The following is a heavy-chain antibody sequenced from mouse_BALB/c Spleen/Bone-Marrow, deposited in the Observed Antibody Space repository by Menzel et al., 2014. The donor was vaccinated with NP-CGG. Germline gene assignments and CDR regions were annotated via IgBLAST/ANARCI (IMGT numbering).Heavy chain of an antibody. V-gene: IGHV1S22*01. CDR3: TRGTAVWGYFDV. J-gene: IGHJ1*01. CDR1: GYTFTSYW. D-gene: IGHD1-1*01. CDR2: IYPGSGST. Sequence: LQQSGSELVRPGASVKLSCKASGYTFTSYWMHWVRQRPGQGLEWIGNIYPGSGSTNYDEKFKNKATLTVDTSSSTAYMQLSSLTSEDSTAYYCTRGTAVWGYFDVWGAGTTVTVSS.